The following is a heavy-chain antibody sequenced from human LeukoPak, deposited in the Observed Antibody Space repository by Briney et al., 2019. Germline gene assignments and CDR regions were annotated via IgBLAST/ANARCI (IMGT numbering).Heavy chain of an antibody. CDR2: IYYSGST. Sequence: SETLSLTCTVSGGSISSYYWSWIRQPPGKGLEWIGYIYYSGSTNYNPSLKSRVTLSVDTSKNQFSLKLSSVPAADTAVYYCARGKGYSSGRGAFDIWGQGKMVTVSS. V-gene: IGHV4-59*01. D-gene: IGHD6-19*01. J-gene: IGHJ3*02. CDR1: GGSISSYY. CDR3: ARGKGYSSGRGAFDI.